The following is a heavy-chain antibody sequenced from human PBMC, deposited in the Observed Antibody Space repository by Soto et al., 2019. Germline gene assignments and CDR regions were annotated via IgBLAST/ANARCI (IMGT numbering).Heavy chain of an antibody. D-gene: IGHD3-3*01. Sequence: PGGSLRLSCAASGFTFSSYAMGWVRQAPGKGLEWVSAISGSGGSTYYADSVKGRFTISRDNSKNTLYLQMNSLRAEDTAVYYCATFGQPYYDFWSGYYRWYYFDYWGQGTLVTVSS. CDR3: ATFGQPYYDFWSGYYRWYYFDY. J-gene: IGHJ4*02. CDR1: GFTFSSYA. V-gene: IGHV3-23*01. CDR2: ISGSGGST.